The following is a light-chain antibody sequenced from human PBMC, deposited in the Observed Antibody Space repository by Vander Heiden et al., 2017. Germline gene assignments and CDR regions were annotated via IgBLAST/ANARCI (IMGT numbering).Light chain of an antibody. J-gene: IGKJ4*01. CDR3: QQTYSTPLT. Sequence: DIQMTQSPSSLSASVGDGVTITCRASQSISNYLSWYQQKPGEAPKLLIYAASTLQSRVPSRFSGSGSGTDFTLSITSLQPEDIVSYFCQQTYSTPLTFGGGTRVDIK. CDR2: AAS. CDR1: QSISNY. V-gene: IGKV1-39*01.